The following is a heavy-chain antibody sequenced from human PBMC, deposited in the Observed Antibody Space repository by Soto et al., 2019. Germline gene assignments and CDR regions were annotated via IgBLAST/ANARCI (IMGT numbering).Heavy chain of an antibody. V-gene: IGHV1-46*02. J-gene: IGHJ4*02. D-gene: IGHD2-21*02. CDR2: IHPSGGGS. Sequence: QVQLVQSGAEVKKPGASVKVSCKPSGYTLNTYYLHWVRQAPGQGLEWMGIIHPSGGGSTYAQKLLGGGTMTRETSTSTVFMELSSLRSADTAVYYCARGGHIAVVTASFDYWGQGTLVTVSS. CDR1: GYTLNTYY. CDR3: ARGGHIAVVTASFDY.